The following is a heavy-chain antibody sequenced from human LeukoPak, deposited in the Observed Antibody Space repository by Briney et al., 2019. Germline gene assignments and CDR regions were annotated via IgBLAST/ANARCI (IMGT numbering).Heavy chain of an antibody. CDR1: GGSISSYY. CDR3: ARGLSDFWSGYYIHQYYFDY. V-gene: IGHV4-59*12. J-gene: IGHJ4*02. CDR2: IYYSGST. D-gene: IGHD3-3*01. Sequence: SETLSLTCTVSGGSISSYYWSWIRQPPGKGLEWIGYIYYSGSTNYNPSLKSRVTISVDTSKNQFSLKLSSVTAADTAVYYCARGLSDFWSGYYIHQYYFDYWGQGTLVTVSS.